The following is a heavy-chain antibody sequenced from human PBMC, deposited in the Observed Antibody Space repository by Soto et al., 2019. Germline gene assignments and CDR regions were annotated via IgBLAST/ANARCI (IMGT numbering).Heavy chain of an antibody. D-gene: IGHD5-18*01. CDR3: VRDRLMATAGTGRHYFGLAV. V-gene: IGHV4-31*03. Sequence: PSETLSLTCTVSGGSIRSGGYYWSWVRQNPRKGLEWIGNIYYSGNTYYNPSLKSRLTISVDTSKNQFSLNLSSVTAADTAVYYCVRDRLMATAGTGRHYFGLAVWAQGTTVIVS. J-gene: IGHJ6*02. CDR1: GGSIRSGGYY. CDR2: IYYSGNT.